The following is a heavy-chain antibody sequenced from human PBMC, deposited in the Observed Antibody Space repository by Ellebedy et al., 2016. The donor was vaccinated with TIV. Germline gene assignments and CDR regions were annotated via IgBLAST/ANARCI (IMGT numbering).Heavy chain of an antibody. CDR1: GFTFSSYW. V-gene: IGHV3-74*01. J-gene: IGHJ6*02. CDR3: ARVDLYYYYYGMDV. CDR2: INSDGSST. Sequence: GESLKISCAASGFTFSSYWMHWVRQAPGKGLVWVSRINSDGSSTSYADSVKGRFTISRDNAKNSLYLQMNSLRAEDTAMYYCARVDLYYYYYGMDVWGQGTTVTVSS. D-gene: IGHD3/OR15-3a*01.